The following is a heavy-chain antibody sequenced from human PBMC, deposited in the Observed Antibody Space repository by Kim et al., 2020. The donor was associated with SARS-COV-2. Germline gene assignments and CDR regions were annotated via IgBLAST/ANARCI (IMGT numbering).Heavy chain of an antibody. J-gene: IGHJ6*02. CDR1: GFTFSSYG. Sequence: GGSLRLSCAASGFTFSSYGMHWVRQAPGKGLEWVAVIWYDGSNKYYADSVKGRFTISRDNSKNTLYLQMNSLRAEDTAVYYCATHYSTIYYYGMDVWGQGTTVTVSS. CDR3: ATHYSTIYYYGMDV. CDR2: IWYDGSNK. V-gene: IGHV3-33*01. D-gene: IGHD6-13*01.